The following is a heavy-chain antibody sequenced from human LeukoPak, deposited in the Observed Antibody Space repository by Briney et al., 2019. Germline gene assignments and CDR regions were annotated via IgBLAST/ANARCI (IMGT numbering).Heavy chain of an antibody. V-gene: IGHV3-30*02. CDR1: GFTFSSYG. CDR3: AREGSIVGAPKGFDY. D-gene: IGHD1-26*01. CDR2: IRYDGSNK. Sequence: GGSLRLSCAAPGFTFSSYGMHWVRQAPGKGLEWVAFIRYDGSNKYYADSVKGRFTISRDNSKNTLYLQMNSLRAEDTAVYYCAREGSIVGAPKGFDYWGQGTLVTVSS. J-gene: IGHJ4*02.